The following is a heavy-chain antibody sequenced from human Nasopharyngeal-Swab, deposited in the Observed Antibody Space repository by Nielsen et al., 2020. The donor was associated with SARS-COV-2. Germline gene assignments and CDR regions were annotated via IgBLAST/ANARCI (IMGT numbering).Heavy chain of an antibody. J-gene: IGHJ4*02. Sequence: VRQMPGKGLEWIGEINHSGSTYYNPSLKSRVTISVDTSKNQFSLKLSSVTAADTAVYYCASLNVDTAMVPDYWGQGTLVTVSS. D-gene: IGHD5-18*01. CDR3: ASLNVDTAMVPDY. V-gene: IGHV4-34*01. CDR2: INHSGST.